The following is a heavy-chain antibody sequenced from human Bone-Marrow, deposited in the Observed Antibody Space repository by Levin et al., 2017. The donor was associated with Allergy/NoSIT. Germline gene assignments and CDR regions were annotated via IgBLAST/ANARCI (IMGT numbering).Heavy chain of an antibody. Sequence: ESLKISCVASGFTFSNYWMAWVRQAPGKGLEWVANIEKDGSQKGFLDSVRGRFSISRDNAKNSLYLQMNSLRVEDTAMYYCVRDSGYNHNYWGQGTLVTVSS. V-gene: IGHV3-7*01. D-gene: IGHD5-12*01. CDR2: IEKDGSQK. CDR1: GFTFSNYW. CDR3: VRDSGYNHNY. J-gene: IGHJ4*02.